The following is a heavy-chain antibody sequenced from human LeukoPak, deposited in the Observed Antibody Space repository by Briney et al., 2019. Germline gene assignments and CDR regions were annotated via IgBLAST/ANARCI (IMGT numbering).Heavy chain of an antibody. D-gene: IGHD2-21*01. V-gene: IGHV3-7*01. CDR2: TKKDGSEK. CDR1: GFTFSSHA. CDR3: VREGYFVFDF. Sequence: GGSLRLSCAASGFTFSSHAMHWVRQAPGKGLEWVANTKKDGSEKYYVDSVKGRFTISRDNAKNSLYLQMNSLRVEDTAVYYCVREGYFVFDFWGQGALVTVSS. J-gene: IGHJ4*02.